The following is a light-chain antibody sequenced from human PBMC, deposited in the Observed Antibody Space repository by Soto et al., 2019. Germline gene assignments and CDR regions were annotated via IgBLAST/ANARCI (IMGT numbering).Light chain of an antibody. CDR2: DVS. V-gene: IGLV2-14*01. CDR3: SSYTSSNTLYV. J-gene: IGLJ1*01. Sequence: QSVLTQPASVSGSPGQSITISCTGTSSDVGGYNYVSWYQQHPGKAPKLMIYDVSNRPSGVSNRFSGSKSGNTASLTISGLQAEDAADYYCSSYTSSNTLYVFGTGTKLTVL. CDR1: SSDVGGYNY.